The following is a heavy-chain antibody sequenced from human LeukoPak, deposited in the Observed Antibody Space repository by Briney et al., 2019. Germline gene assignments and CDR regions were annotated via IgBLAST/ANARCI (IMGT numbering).Heavy chain of an antibody. CDR3: ARGKGIAVAEEITIDY. CDR2: INHSGST. V-gene: IGHV4-30-4*08. CDR1: GDSINSGDYY. J-gene: IGHJ4*02. D-gene: IGHD6-19*01. Sequence: KASQTLSLTCTVSGDSINSGDYYWSWLRQPPGKGLEWIGEINHSGSTNYNPSLKSRVTISVDTSKNQFSLKLSSVTAADTAVYYCARGKGIAVAEEITIDYWGQGTLVTVSS.